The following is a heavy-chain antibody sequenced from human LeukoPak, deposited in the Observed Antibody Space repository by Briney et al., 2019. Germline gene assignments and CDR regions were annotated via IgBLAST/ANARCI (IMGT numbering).Heavy chain of an antibody. J-gene: IGHJ5*02. V-gene: IGHV4-61*01. CDR2: VSHSGNT. CDR1: GGSVISGSYY. D-gene: IGHD2-2*02. CDR3: ARGFKGYQRIYQPLLHPFDP. Sequence: PSETLSLTCTVSGGSVISGSYYWSWIRQPPGKGLEWIGYVSHSGNTNYNPSLKSRVTISKDTSKNQFSLKLSSVTAADTAVYYCARGFKGYQRIYQPLLHPFDPWGQGTLVTVSS.